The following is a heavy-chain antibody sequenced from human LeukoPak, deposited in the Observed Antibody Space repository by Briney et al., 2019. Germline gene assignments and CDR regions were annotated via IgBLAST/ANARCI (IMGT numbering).Heavy chain of an antibody. V-gene: IGHV3-23*01. D-gene: IGHD5-24*01. Sequence: GGSLRLSCAASGFTFSSYAMSWVRQAPGKGLEWVSTISGSGGSTNHADSVKGRFTISRDDSKNTLYLQMNSLRAEDTAVYYCAKDDRWLQFCCWGQGTLVTVSA. CDR3: AKDDRWLQFCC. CDR2: ISGSGGST. CDR1: GFTFSSYA. J-gene: IGHJ4*02.